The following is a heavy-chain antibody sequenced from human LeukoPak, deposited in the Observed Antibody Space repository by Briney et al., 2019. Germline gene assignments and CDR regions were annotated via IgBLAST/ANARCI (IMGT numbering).Heavy chain of an antibody. CDR3: ARAGIAAADPGLFDY. Sequence: LGESLKISCKGSGYSFANYWIGWVRQMPGKGLEWMGIIYPGDSDTRYSPSFQGQVTISADKSISTAYLQWSSLKASDTAMYYCARAGIAAADPGLFDYWGQGTLVTVSS. D-gene: IGHD6-13*01. CDR1: GYSFANYW. CDR2: IYPGDSDT. J-gene: IGHJ4*02. V-gene: IGHV5-51*01.